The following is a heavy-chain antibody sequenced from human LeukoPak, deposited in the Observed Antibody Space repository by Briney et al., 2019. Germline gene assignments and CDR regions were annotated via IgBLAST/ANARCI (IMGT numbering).Heavy chain of an antibody. CDR2: IYTSGGT. D-gene: IGHD2-2*01. V-gene: IGHV4-4*07. CDR1: GGSLSGYY. Sequence: PSGTLCLTCTVSGGSLSGYYGSWVPQPPGKGLEWIGRIYTSGGTNYNPSLTSRVTMPVDTSKNQFSLKLSSVTAADTAVYYCASTRYCSSTSCTTKIHFDYWGQGTLVTVSS. J-gene: IGHJ4*02. CDR3: ASTRYCSSTSCTTKIHFDY.